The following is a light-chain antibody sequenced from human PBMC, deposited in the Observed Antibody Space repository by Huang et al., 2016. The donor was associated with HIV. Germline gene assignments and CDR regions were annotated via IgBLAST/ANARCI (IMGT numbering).Light chain of an antibody. V-gene: IGKV2-28*01. CDR3: MQGLQTPPT. J-gene: IGKJ2*01. CDR2: LVS. Sequence: DIVMTQSPLSLPVAPGQPASISCKSSQSLLHTTGQNRLDWYLQKPGRYPQLLLYLVSNRASGVPDRFTGSGSGSDFTLEISRVEADDVGIYYCMQGLQTPPTFGQGTKLEI. CDR1: QSLLHTTGQNR.